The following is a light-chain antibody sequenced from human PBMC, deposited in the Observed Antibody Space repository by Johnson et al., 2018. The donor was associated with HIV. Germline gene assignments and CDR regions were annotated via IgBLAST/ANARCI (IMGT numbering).Light chain of an antibody. CDR2: ENN. J-gene: IGLJ1*01. Sequence: QAVLTQPPSVSAAPGQKVTISCSGSSSNIGNNYVSWYQQLPGTAPKLLIYENNKRPSGIPDRFSGSKSGTSATLGITGLQTGDEADYYCGPWDHSLSADPYVFGTGTKVTVL. CDR3: GPWDHSLSADPYV. CDR1: SSNIGNNY. V-gene: IGLV1-51*02.